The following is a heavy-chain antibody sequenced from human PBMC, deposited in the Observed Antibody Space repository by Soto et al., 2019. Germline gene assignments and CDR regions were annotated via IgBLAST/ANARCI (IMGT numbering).Heavy chain of an antibody. D-gene: IGHD3-3*01. CDR3: ARGHFGVTMDV. Sequence: HPGGSLRLSCAASGFTFSSYSMIWVRQAPGKGLEWVSGVNGGGDITYYADSVRGRFTISRDNSKNTLYLQMNSLRAEDTAVFYCARGHFGVTMDVWGQGTTVTVSS. V-gene: IGHV3-23*01. J-gene: IGHJ6*02. CDR1: GFTFSSYS. CDR2: VNGGGDIT.